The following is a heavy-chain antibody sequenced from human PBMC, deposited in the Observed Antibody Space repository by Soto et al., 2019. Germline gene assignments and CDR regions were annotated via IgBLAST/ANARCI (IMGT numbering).Heavy chain of an antibody. J-gene: IGHJ4*02. Sequence: QVHLQQSGPGLVKPSQTLSLTCAISGDSVSSNSAAWNWIRQSPSRGLEWLGRTFYRSQWKNEYAISVKSRIIINQDTSKNLFSLQLNSVTPEDTAVYYCASWRFDSWGQGTLVTVSS. V-gene: IGHV6-1*01. CDR1: GDSVSSNSAA. CDR2: TFYRSQWKN. CDR3: ASWRFDS.